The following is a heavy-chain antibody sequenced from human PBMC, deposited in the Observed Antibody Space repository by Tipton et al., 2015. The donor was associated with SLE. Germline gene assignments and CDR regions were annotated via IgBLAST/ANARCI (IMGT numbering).Heavy chain of an antibody. CDR1: GGSLNSGNYY. CDR2: IRTSGST. J-gene: IGHJ4*02. CDR3: ARLGTGIFDY. D-gene: IGHD1-1*01. Sequence: TLSLTCTVSGGSLNSGNYYWNWIRQPAGKGLEWIGRIRTSGSTNYNPSLKSRVTISVDTSKNQFSLKLSSVTAADTAVYYCARLGTGIFDYWGQGTLVTVSS. V-gene: IGHV4-61*02.